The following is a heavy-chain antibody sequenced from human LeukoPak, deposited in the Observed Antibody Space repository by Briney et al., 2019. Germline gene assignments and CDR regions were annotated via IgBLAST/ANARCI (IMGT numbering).Heavy chain of an antibody. CDR3: AKEPLWSGYSPFDY. D-gene: IGHD3-3*01. Sequence: GGSLRLSCAASGFTFSSYWMSWVRQAPGKGLEWVANIKQDGSEKYYVDSVKGRFTISRDNSKNTLYLQMNSLRAEDTAVYYCAKEPLWSGYSPFDYWGQGTLVTVSS. J-gene: IGHJ4*02. CDR1: GFTFSSYW. CDR2: IKQDGSEK. V-gene: IGHV3-7*01.